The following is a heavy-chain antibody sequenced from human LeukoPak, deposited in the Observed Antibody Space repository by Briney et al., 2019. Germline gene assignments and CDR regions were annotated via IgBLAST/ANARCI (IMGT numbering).Heavy chain of an antibody. CDR3: ARANPLYCSSTTCLFDY. CDR2: SNPNSGDT. D-gene: IGHD2-2*01. J-gene: IGHJ4*02. Sequence: ASVKVSCKASGYTFTGYYMHWVRQAPGQAFEWMGWSNPNSGDTNYAQKFQGRVTMTRDTSISTANMELSRLRSDDTAVYYCARANPLYCSSTTCLFDYWGQGTLVTVSS. V-gene: IGHV1-2*02. CDR1: GYTFTGYY.